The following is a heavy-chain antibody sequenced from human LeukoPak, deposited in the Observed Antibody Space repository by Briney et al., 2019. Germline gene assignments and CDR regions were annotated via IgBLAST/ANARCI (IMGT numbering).Heavy chain of an antibody. CDR3: ARVSNGTDIVVVVAAKPRYYFDY. CDR2: IYYSGST. J-gene: IGHJ4*02. CDR1: GGSISSDY. D-gene: IGHD2-15*01. Sequence: PSETLSLTCTVSGGSISSDYWSWVRQPPGKGLEWMGYIYYSGSTNYNPSLKSRVTISVDTSKNQFSLKLSSVTAADTAVYYCARVSNGTDIVVVVAAKPRYYFDYWGQGTLVTVSS. V-gene: IGHV4-59*12.